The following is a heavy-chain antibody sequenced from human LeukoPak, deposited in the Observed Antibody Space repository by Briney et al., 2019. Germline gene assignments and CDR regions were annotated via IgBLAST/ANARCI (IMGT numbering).Heavy chain of an antibody. Sequence: GGSLRLSCAASGFAFRVHAMSWVRQAPGKGPEWVATIGSGADLFYAESVKGRFTISRDDPRNTLWLQMNSLRAEDTALYYFAKDWTPHNRVYDCFDFWGQGTQVTVSS. V-gene: IGHV3-23*01. CDR3: AKDWTPHNRVYDCFDF. J-gene: IGHJ4*02. CDR1: GFAFRVHA. D-gene: IGHD3-16*01. CDR2: IGSGADL.